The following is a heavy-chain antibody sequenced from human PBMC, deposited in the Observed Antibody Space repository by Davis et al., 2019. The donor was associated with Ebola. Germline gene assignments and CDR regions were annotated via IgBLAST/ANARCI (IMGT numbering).Heavy chain of an antibody. D-gene: IGHD2-15*01. CDR2: IYSGGST. Sequence: PGGSLRLSCAASGFTVSSNYMSWVRQAPGKGLEWVSVIYSGGSTYYADSVKGRFTISRDNSKNTLYLQMNSLRAEDTAVYYCARNRYCSGGSCYSDGMDVWGQGTTVTVSS. CDR1: GFTVSSNY. V-gene: IGHV3-66*02. CDR3: ARNRYCSGGSCYSDGMDV. J-gene: IGHJ6*02.